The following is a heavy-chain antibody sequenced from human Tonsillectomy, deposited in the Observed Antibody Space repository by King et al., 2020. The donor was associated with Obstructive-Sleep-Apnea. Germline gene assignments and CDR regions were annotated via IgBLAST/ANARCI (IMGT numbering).Heavy chain of an antibody. D-gene: IGHD3-3*01. CDR1: GFTFSGSA. J-gene: IGHJ2*01. CDR3: TYFMYDVDNWYFDL. CDR2: IRSKANSYAT. V-gene: IGHV3-73*01. Sequence: VQLVESGGGLVQPGGSLKLSCAASGFTFSGSAMHWVRQASGKGLEWVGRIRSKANSYATAYAASVKGRFTISRDDSKNTAYLQMNSLKTEDTAVYYCTYFMYDVDNWYFDLWGRGTLVTVSS.